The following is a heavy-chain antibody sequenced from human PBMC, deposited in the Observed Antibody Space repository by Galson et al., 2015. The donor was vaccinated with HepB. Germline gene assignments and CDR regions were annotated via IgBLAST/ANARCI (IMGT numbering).Heavy chain of an antibody. J-gene: IGHJ5*02. CDR2: INAGNGNT. CDR3: ARDVVADNWFDP. CDR1: GYTFTSYA. Sequence: SVKVSCKASGYTFTSYAMHWVRQAPGQRLEWMGWINAGNGNTKYSQKFQGRVTITRDTSASTAYMELSSLRSEDTAVYYCARDVVADNWFDPWGQGTLVTVSS. V-gene: IGHV1-3*01. D-gene: IGHD6-6*01.